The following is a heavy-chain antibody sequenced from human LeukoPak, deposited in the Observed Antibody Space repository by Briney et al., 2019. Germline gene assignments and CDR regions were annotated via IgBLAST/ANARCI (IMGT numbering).Heavy chain of an antibody. Sequence: GASVKVSCKASGYTFTDYHMHWVRQAPGQGLEWMGWINPNSGGTNYAQKFQGRVTMTRDTSISTAYMELSRLRSDDTAVYYCARWVDIVATMELDYWGQGTLVTVSS. D-gene: IGHD5-12*01. CDR2: INPNSGGT. CDR1: GYTFTDYH. V-gene: IGHV1-2*02. CDR3: ARWVDIVATMELDY. J-gene: IGHJ4*02.